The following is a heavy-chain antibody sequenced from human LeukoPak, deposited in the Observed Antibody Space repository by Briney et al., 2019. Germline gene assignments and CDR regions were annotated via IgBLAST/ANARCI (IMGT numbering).Heavy chain of an antibody. Sequence: ASVKVSCKASGYTFTGYFIHWVRQAPGQGLEWMGWINPNSGGTNYAQKFQDRVTMTRNTSINTAYMELSSLRSEDTAVYYCARRGSSGWYNWFDPWGQGTLVTVSS. D-gene: IGHD6-19*01. V-gene: IGHV1-2*02. CDR2: INPNSGGT. J-gene: IGHJ5*02. CDR3: ARRGSSGWYNWFDP. CDR1: GYTFTGYF.